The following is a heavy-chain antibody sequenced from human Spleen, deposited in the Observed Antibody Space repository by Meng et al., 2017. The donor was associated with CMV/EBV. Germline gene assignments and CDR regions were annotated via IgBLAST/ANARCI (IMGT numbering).Heavy chain of an antibody. V-gene: IGHV4-31*02. Sequence: GSIKIETSYWSWIRLHTGKGLEWIGYVHYSGSTYYNPSLKSRVTTFIDTSKNQFFLNLTSVTAADTAVYYCAREVGGNNYHDAFDIWGQGTMVTGSS. J-gene: IGHJ3*02. CDR1: GSIKIETSY. CDR2: VHYSGST. D-gene: IGHD4-23*01. CDR3: AREVGGNNYHDAFDI.